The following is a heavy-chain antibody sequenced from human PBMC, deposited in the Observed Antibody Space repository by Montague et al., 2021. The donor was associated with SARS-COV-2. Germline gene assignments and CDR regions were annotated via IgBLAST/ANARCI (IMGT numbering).Heavy chain of an antibody. CDR1: GFSLSTSGMC. CDR3: ARGPSDTYYYNGMDV. V-gene: IGHV2-70*11. J-gene: IGHJ6*02. CDR2: IDWDGDK. Sequence: PALVKPTQTLTLTCNFSGFSLSTSGMCMTWTRQPPGKALEWLARIDWDGDKYYNTSLKSRLTISKDTSKNLVVLTMTNMDPVDTATYYCARGPSDTYYYNGMDVWGRGTTVTVSS.